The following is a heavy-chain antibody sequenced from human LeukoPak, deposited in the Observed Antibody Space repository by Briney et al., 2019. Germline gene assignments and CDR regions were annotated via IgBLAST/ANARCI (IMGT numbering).Heavy chain of an antibody. J-gene: IGHJ4*02. D-gene: IGHD2/OR15-2a*01. V-gene: IGHV1-24*01. CDR2: FDPEDGET. Sequence: ASVKVSCKVSGYTLTELSMHWVRQAPGKGLEWMGGFDPEDGETIYAQKFQGRVTMTTDTSTNTAYMELRSLRSDDTAVYYCARGFLGIVSFDYWGQGTLVIVSS. CDR3: ARGFLGIVSFDY. CDR1: GYTLTELS.